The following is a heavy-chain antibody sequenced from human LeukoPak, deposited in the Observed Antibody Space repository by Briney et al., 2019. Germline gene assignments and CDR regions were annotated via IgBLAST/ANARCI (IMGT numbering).Heavy chain of an antibody. CDR2: IKEDGSVT. CDR3: ARDYDGVRGHW. J-gene: IGHJ4*02. V-gene: IGHV3-7*04. Sequence: GGSLRLSCAASGFTSSNYWMSWVRQAPGKGLEWVANIKEDGSVTYYVDSVKGRFTISRDNAKNSLYLQMNSLRVEDTAIYYCARDYDGVRGHWWGQGTLVTVSS. D-gene: IGHD2-8*01. CDR1: GFTSSNYW.